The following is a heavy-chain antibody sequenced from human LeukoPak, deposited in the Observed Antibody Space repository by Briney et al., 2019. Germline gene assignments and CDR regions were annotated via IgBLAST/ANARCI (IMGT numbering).Heavy chain of an antibody. V-gene: IGHV3-48*04. Sequence: GGTLRLSCAASGFTFSSYGMSWVRQAPGKGLEWVSYISSSGSTIYYADSVKGRFTISRDNAKNSLYLQMNSLRAEDTAVYYCARDITGELLYYYMDVWGKGTTVTVSS. D-gene: IGHD3-10*01. CDR2: ISSSGSTI. CDR1: GFTFSSYG. CDR3: ARDITGELLYYYMDV. J-gene: IGHJ6*03.